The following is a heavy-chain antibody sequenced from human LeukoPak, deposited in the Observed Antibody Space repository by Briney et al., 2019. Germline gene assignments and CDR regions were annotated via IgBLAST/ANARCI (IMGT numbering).Heavy chain of an antibody. J-gene: IGHJ4*02. V-gene: IGHV3-9*01. CDR3: ARDITRLGY. Sequence: GGSLRLSCAASGFTFDDYAMHWVRQAPGKGLEWVSGISWNSGSIGYADSVKGRFTISRDNAKNSLYLQMNSLRAEDTAVYYCARDITRLGYWGQGTLVTVSS. D-gene: IGHD3-16*01. CDR2: ISWNSGSI. CDR1: GFTFDDYA.